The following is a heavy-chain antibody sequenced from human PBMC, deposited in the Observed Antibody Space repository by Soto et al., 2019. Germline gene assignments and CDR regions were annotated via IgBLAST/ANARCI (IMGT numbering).Heavy chain of an antibody. J-gene: IGHJ4*02. Sequence: QVQLVQSGAEVKKPGASVKVSCKASGYTFTSYYMHWVRQAPGQGLEWMGIINPSGGSTSYAQKFPGRVTMTRHTSTSAVYMEPSSLRSEHTAVYYCARGGQVEWSYFDYWGQGTLVTVST. CDR2: INPSGGST. CDR1: GYTFTSYY. V-gene: IGHV1-46*03. CDR3: ARGGQVEWSYFDY. D-gene: IGHD1-1*01.